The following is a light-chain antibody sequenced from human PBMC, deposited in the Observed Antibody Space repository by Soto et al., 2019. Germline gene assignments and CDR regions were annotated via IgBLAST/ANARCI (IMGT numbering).Light chain of an antibody. CDR3: QQYNSSSQT. CDR1: QSISSW. CDR2: DAS. V-gene: IGKV1-5*01. J-gene: IGKJ1*01. Sequence: HMTQSASTLSASVGDRVTITCRASQSISSWLAWYQQKTGKAPKLLIYDASSLESGVPSRFSGSGSGTEFTLTISSMKNDDFETYYCQQYNSSSQTFGQGTKVDI.